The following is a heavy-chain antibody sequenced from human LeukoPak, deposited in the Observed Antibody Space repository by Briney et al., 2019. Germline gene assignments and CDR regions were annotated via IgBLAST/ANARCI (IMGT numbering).Heavy chain of an antibody. J-gene: IGHJ4*02. Sequence: GGSLRLSCAASGFTFSSYSMNWVRQAPGKGLEWVSSISSSSSYIYYADSVKGRFTISRDNAKNSLYLRMNSLRAEDTAVYYCARGLGGNHGYWGQGTLVTVSS. CDR2: ISSSSSYI. D-gene: IGHD4-23*01. CDR3: ARGLGGNHGY. V-gene: IGHV3-21*01. CDR1: GFTFSSYS.